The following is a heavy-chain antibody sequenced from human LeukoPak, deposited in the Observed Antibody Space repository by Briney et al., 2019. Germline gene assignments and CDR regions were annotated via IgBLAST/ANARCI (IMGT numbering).Heavy chain of an antibody. CDR2: ISYDGDNK. CDR3: ARGPSGYRNT. V-gene: IGHV3-30*04. CDR1: GFTLSSYA. Sequence: PGGSLRLSCVASGFTLSSYAMHWVRQAPGKGLEWVAVISYDGDNKYYGDSVKGRFTISRDNSKNTLYLQMNSLRAEDTAVYYCARGPSGYRNTGGQGTLVTVSS. J-gene: IGHJ4*02. D-gene: IGHD5-12*01.